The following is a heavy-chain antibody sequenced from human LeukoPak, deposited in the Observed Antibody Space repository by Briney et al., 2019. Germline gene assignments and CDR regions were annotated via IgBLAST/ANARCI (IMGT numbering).Heavy chain of an antibody. Sequence: SETLTLTCTVSGGSISSSSYFWGWIRQPPGKGLEWIGSIYYSGSTYYDPSLKSRVTISADRSRHQFSLKLNSVTAADTAVYYCARLPLNPKGVAQNKWFDPWGQGTLVTVSS. CDR3: ARLPLNPKGVAQNKWFDP. D-gene: IGHD3-10*01. CDR2: IYYSGST. J-gene: IGHJ5*02. CDR1: GGSISSSSYF. V-gene: IGHV4-39*01.